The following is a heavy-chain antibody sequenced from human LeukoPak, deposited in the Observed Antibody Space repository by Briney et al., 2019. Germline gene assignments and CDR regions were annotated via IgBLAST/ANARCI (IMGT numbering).Heavy chain of an antibody. V-gene: IGHV6-1*01. CDR2: TYCRSKWYN. D-gene: IGHD6-13*01. CDR1: GDIVSSNSAA. CDR3: ARVSIAAAATHFDY. Sequence: SQTLSLTCALSGDIVSSNSAAWNWIRQSPSRGLEWLGRTYCRSKWYNDYAVSVKSRITINPDTSKNQFSLQLNSVTPEDTAVYYCARVSIAAAATHFDYWGQGTLVTVSS. J-gene: IGHJ4*02.